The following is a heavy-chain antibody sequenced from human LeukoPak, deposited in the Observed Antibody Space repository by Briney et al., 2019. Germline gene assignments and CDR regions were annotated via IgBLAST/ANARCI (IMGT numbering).Heavy chain of an antibody. V-gene: IGHV4-59*08. D-gene: IGHD5-18*01. CDR3: ARHPGNPWQLWLRATDAFDI. CDR2: IYYSGST. J-gene: IGHJ3*02. CDR1: GGSISSYY. Sequence: PSETLSLTCTVSGGSISSYYWSWIRQPPGKGLEWIGYIYYSGSTNYNPSLKSRVTISVDTSKNQFSLKLSSVTAADTAVYYCARHPGNPWQLWLRATDAFDIWGQGTMVTVSS.